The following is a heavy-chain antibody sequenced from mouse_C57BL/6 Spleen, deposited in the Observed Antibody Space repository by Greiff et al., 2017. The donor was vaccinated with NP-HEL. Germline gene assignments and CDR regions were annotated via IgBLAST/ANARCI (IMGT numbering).Heavy chain of an antibody. Sequence: VKLQQPGAELVRPGTSVKLSCKASGYTFTSYWMHWVKQRPGQGLEWIGVIDPSDSYTNYNQKFKGKATLTVDTSSSTAYMQLSSLTSEDSAVYYCARTGMCCFADWGQGTLVTVSA. D-gene: IGHD4-1*01. CDR3: ARTGMCCFAD. J-gene: IGHJ3*01. V-gene: IGHV1-59*01. CDR2: IDPSDSYT. CDR1: GYTFTSYW.